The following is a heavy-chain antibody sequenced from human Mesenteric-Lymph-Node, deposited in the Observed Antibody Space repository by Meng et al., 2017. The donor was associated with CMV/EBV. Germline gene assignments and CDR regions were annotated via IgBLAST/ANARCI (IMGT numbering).Heavy chain of an antibody. Sequence: GSLRLSCAVYGGSFSGSYWTWIRQPPGMGLEWIGEISHGIGEVNRGASTNYNPSLKSRVTMSIDTSNNQFSLNLRSVAAADTAVYYCARYIAERLAIFDYWGQGTLVTVSS. V-gene: IGHV4-34*10. J-gene: IGHJ4*02. D-gene: IGHD2-2*02. CDR1: GGSFSGSY. CDR3: ARYIAERLAIFDY. CDR2: VNRGAST.